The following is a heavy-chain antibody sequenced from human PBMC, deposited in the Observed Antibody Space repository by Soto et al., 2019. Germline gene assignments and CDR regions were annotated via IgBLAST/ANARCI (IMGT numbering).Heavy chain of an antibody. CDR3: TTVSSIAVAGTFYFDC. CDR1: GFTFSNAW. J-gene: IGHJ4*02. V-gene: IGHV3-15*01. CDR2: IKSKTDGGTT. Sequence: EVQLVESGGGLVKPGGSLRLSCAASGFTFSNAWMSWVRQAPGKGLEWVGRIKSKTDGGTTDYAAPVKGRFTISRDDSKNTLYLQMNSLKTEDTAVYYCTTVSSIAVAGTFYFDCWGQGTLVTVSS. D-gene: IGHD6-19*01.